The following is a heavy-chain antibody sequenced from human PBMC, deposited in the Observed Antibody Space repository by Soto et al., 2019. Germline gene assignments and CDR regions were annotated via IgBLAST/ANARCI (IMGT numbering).Heavy chain of an antibody. V-gene: IGHV3-66*01. J-gene: IGHJ6*02. D-gene: IGHD1-7*01. Sequence: GGSLRLSCAASGFIFITYGMHWVRQAPGKGLEWVSVIHSGGDTHYADSVRGRFTISRDNSKNTLYLQMNSLRAEDTAVYYCARSRTGTTYGGMDVWGQGTTVTVSS. CDR2: IHSGGDT. CDR1: GFIFITYG. CDR3: ARSRTGTTYGGMDV.